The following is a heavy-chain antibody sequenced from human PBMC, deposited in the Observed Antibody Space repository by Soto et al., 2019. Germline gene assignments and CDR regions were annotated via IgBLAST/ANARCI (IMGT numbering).Heavy chain of an antibody. Sequence: PSETLSLTCAVYGGSFSGYYWSWIRQPPGKGLEWIGEINHSGSTNYNPSLKSRVTISVDTSKNQFSLKLSSVTAADTAVYYCARGLRRYCSSTXCYAGDYWGQGTLVTVSS. J-gene: IGHJ4*02. CDR3: ARGLRRYCSSTXCYAGDY. D-gene: IGHD2-2*01. CDR1: GGSFSGYY. V-gene: IGHV4-34*01. CDR2: INHSGST.